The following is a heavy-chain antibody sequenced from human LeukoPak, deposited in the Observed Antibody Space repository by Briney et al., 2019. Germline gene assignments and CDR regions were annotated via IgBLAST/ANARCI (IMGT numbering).Heavy chain of an antibody. CDR2: ISVSGHRT. J-gene: IGHJ6*03. Sequence: PGGSLRLSCAASGFTFSSYSMSWVRQAPGKGLEWISGISVSGHRTHHAASVKGRFTISRDNAKNSLYLQMNSLRAEDTAVYFYARYSEVYYYVDVWGTGTTVTVSS. CDR3: ARYSEVYYYVDV. CDR1: GFTFSSYS. D-gene: IGHD2-15*01. V-gene: IGHV3-23*01.